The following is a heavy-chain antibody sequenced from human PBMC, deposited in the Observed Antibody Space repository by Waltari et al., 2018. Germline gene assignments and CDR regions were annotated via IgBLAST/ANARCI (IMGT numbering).Heavy chain of an antibody. D-gene: IGHD2-15*01. CDR2: IYHSGST. CDR1: GYSISSGYS. Sequence: QVQLQESGPGLVKPSETLSLTCTVTGYSISSGYSWGWIRQPPGKGLEWIGSIYHSGSTYYNPALKSRVTISVDTSKNQFSLKLSSVTAADTAVYYCAREGGRYCSGGSCYSWFDYWGQGTLVTVSS. J-gene: IGHJ4*02. V-gene: IGHV4-38-2*02. CDR3: AREGGRYCSGGSCYSWFDY.